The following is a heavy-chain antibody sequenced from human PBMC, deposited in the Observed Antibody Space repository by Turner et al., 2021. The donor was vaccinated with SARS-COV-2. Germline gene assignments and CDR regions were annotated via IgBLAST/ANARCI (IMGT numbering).Heavy chain of an antibody. D-gene: IGHD5-18*01. CDR1: GFTFRSYG. Sequence: QVQLVESGGGVVQPGRSLRLSCAASGFTFRSYGMYWVRQAPGKGLEWVAVIWYDGSNKYYADSVKGRFTISRDNSKNTLYLQMNSLRAEDTAVYYCARDLEGAMVTYYYGMDVWGQGTTVTVSS. J-gene: IGHJ6*02. CDR3: ARDLEGAMVTYYYGMDV. V-gene: IGHV3-33*01. CDR2: IWYDGSNK.